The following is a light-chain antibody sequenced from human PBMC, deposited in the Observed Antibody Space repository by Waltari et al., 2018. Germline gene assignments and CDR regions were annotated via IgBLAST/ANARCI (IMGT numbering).Light chain of an antibody. CDR1: QSVLSSSNNKNY. J-gene: IGKJ2*01. CDR2: WAS. CDR3: QQYYSTPYT. Sequence: DIVMTQSPDSLAVSLGERATINCRSGQSVLSSSNNKNYLAWYQQNLGQPPNLLIYWASTRESGVPDRFNGSGSGTDFTLTISSLQAEDVAVYYCQQYYSTPYTFGQGTKLEIK. V-gene: IGKV4-1*01.